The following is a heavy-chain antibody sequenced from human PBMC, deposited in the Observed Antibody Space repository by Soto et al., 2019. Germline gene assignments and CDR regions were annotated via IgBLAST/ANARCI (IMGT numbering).Heavy chain of an antibody. CDR3: ARDKTLRYFDCLPVSGIQQQYYYYYGMDV. CDR1: GGSISSSNW. D-gene: IGHD3-9*01. Sequence: PSETLSLTCAVSGGSISSSNWWSWVRQPPGKGLEWIGEIYHSGSTNYNPSLKSRVTISVDKSKNQFSLKLSSVTAADTAVYYCARDKTLRYFDCLPVSGIQQQYYYYYGMDVWGQGTTVTVSS. CDR2: IYHSGST. V-gene: IGHV4-4*02. J-gene: IGHJ6*02.